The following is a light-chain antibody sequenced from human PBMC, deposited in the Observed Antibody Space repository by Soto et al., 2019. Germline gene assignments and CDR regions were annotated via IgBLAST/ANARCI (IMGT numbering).Light chain of an antibody. CDR3: LQHDSFPPT. V-gene: IGKV1-17*03. CDR1: QDIGNH. J-gene: IGKJ5*01. CDR2: AAS. Sequence: DIQMTQSPSAMSASVGDSITISCRACQDIGNHLAWFQQKPGKVPQRLIYAASSLRTGVPSRFSGSGSGTDFTLTINSLQPEDFATYYCLQHDSFPPTFGQGTRLEIK.